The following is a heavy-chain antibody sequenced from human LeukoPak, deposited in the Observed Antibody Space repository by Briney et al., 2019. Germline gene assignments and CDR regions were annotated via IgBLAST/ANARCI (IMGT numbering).Heavy chain of an antibody. CDR3: ARGRRIAVARVYYFDY. V-gene: IGHV1-8*03. D-gene: IGHD6-19*01. J-gene: IGHJ4*02. CDR1: GYTFTSYD. CDR2: MNPNSGNT. Sequence: ASVKVSCKASGYTFTSYDMNWVRQATGQGLEWMGWMNPNSGNTGYAQKFQGRVTITRNTSISTAYMELSSLRSEDTAVYYCARGRRIAVARVYYFDYWGQGTLVTVSS.